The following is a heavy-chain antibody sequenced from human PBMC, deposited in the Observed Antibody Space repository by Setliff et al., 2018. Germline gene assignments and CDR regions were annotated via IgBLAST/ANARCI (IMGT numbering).Heavy chain of an antibody. V-gene: IGHV1-2*06. D-gene: IGHD3-3*01. CDR2: INPNSGGT. Sequence: ASVKVSCKASGYTFTGYYMHWVRQAPGQGLEWMGRINPNSGGTNYAQKFQGRVTMTRDTSISTAYMELSRLRSDDTAVYYCARGPRHNFWSGYYLVAVNYWGQGTLVTVSS. CDR1: GYTFTGYY. CDR3: ARGPRHNFWSGYYLVAVNY. J-gene: IGHJ4*02.